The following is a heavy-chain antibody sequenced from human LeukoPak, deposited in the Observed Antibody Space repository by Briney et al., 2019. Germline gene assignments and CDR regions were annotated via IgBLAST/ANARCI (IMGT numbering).Heavy chain of an antibody. Sequence: GGSLRLSCAASGFTFNSYAMHWVRQAPGKGLEWVAFIWYDGSNKYYADSVKGRFTFSRDNSKNTVYLQMNSLRAEDTAVYYCGRDERGYDNSSGFYGAIDFWGQGALVTVSS. D-gene: IGHD3-22*01. J-gene: IGHJ4*02. CDR1: GFTFNSYA. CDR3: GRDERGYDNSSGFYGAIDF. V-gene: IGHV3-33*01. CDR2: IWYDGSNK.